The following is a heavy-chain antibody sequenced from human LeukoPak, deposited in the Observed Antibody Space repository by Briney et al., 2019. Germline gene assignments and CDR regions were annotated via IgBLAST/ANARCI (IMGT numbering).Heavy chain of an antibody. Sequence: ASVKVSCKTSGYTFTTYAISWVRQAPGQGLEWMGWINTNTGNPTYAQGFFTGRYVFSLDTSVNTAYLRITGLKADDTAVYYCGRDPKLGIRGYTYGYIDFWGQGTLVTVAS. V-gene: IGHV7-4-1*02. CDR3: GRDPKLGIRGYTYGYIDF. J-gene: IGHJ4*02. D-gene: IGHD5-18*01. CDR1: GYTFTTYA. CDR2: INTNTGNP.